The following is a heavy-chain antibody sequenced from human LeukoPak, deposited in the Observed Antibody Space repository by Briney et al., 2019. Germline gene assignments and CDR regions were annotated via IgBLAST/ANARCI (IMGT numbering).Heavy chain of an antibody. J-gene: IGHJ5*02. D-gene: IGHD2-15*01. V-gene: IGHV3-48*01. CDR3: ARRASGAPES. CDR2: ITGSGAI. CDR1: GFIFNTYA. Sequence: GGSLRLSCVGSGFIFNTYAMMWVRLAPGRGLDYVSHITGSGAIYYADSVKDRFTIHRDNAKNSVFLQMNSLTADDTGVYYCARRASGAPESWGQGTLVTVSS.